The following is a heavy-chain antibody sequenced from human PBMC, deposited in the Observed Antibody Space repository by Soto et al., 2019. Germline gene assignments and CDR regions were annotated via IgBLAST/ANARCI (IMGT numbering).Heavy chain of an antibody. V-gene: IGHV4-30-2*01. D-gene: IGHD5-12*01. CDR1: GGSISSGGYS. CDR2: IYHSGNT. J-gene: IGHJ5*02. Sequence: SETLSLTCAVSGGSISSGGYSWIWIRQPPGKGLEWIGYIYHSGNTHYNPSLKSRVTISVDRSKNQFSLKLGSETAADKAVYYCPRGWDPRGYNWFDPWGQGTLVTVSS. CDR3: PRGWDPRGYNWFDP.